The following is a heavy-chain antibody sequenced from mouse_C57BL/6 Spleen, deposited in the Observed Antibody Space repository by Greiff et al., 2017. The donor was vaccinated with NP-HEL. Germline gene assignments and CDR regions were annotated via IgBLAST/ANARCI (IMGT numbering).Heavy chain of an antibody. CDR3: ARGAGWPAWFAY. V-gene: IGHV5-17*01. Sequence: EVKLQESGGGLVKPGGSLKLSCAASGFTFSDYGMHWVRQAPEKGLEWVAYISSGSSTIYYADTVKGRFTISRDNAKNTLFLQMTSLRSEDTAMYYCARGAGWPAWFAYWGQGTLVTVSA. CDR1: GFTFSDYG. CDR2: ISSGSSTI. D-gene: IGHD2-3*01. J-gene: IGHJ3*01.